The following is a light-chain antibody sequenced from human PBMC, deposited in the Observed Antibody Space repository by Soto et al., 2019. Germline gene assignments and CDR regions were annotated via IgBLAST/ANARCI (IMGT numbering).Light chain of an antibody. J-gene: IGLJ1*01. CDR1: SSDVGGYNY. Sequence: SALTQPASVSGSPGQSITISCTGTSSDVGGYNYVSWYQQHPGKAPKFIIYEVSKRPSGVSNRFSGSKSGNTASLTISGLQAEDEADYYCSSHTSTSPYVFGTGTKVTVL. V-gene: IGLV2-14*01. CDR3: SSHTSTSPYV. CDR2: EVS.